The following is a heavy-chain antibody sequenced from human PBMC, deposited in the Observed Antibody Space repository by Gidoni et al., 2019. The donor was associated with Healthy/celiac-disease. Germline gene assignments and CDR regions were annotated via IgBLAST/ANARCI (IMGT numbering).Heavy chain of an antibody. Sequence: EVQLVESGGGLVQPGRSLRLSCAASGFTFDDYAMHWVRQAPGKGLEWVSGISWNSGSIGYADSVKGRFTISRDNAKNSLYLQMNSLRAEDTALYYCAKDGPTNLDYWGQGTLVTVSS. CDR3: AKDGPTNLDY. CDR1: GFTFDDYA. J-gene: IGHJ4*02. V-gene: IGHV3-9*01. CDR2: ISWNSGSI.